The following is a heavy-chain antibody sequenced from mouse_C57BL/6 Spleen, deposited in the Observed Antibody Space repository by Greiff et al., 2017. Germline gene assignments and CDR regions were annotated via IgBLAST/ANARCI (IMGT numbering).Heavy chain of an antibody. CDR3: ARTANWDDWYFDV. Sequence: EVKLMESGGGLVKPGGSLKLSCAASGFTFSDYGMHWVRQAPEKGLEWVAYISSGSGTIYYADTVKGRFTISRDNAKNTLFLQMTSQRSEDTAMDYCARTANWDDWYFDVWGTGTTVTVSS. D-gene: IGHD4-1*01. CDR2: ISSGSGTI. CDR1: GFTFSDYG. V-gene: IGHV5-17*01. J-gene: IGHJ1*03.